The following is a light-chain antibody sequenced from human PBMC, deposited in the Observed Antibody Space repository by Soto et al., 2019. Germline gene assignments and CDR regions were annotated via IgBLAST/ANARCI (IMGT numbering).Light chain of an antibody. J-gene: IGLJ1*01. CDR3: SSYTSSSTYV. Sequence: QSALTQPASVSGSPGQSITISCTGTSSDVGGYNFVSWYQQHPGKAPKLMIYDVSNRPSGVSNRFSGSKSGNTASLTISGLQAEDEDEYYCSSYTSSSTYVFGTGTKLTVL. CDR1: SSDVGGYNF. V-gene: IGLV2-14*01. CDR2: DVS.